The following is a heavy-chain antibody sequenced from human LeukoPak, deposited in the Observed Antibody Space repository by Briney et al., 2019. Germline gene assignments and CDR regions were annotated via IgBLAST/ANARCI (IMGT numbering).Heavy chain of an antibody. V-gene: IGHV4-39*07. CDR2: IYYSGTT. J-gene: IGHJ2*01. Sequence: PSETLSLTCTMSGDSISTTSYFWAWIRQPPGEGLEWIGSIYYSGTTYFNSSLKSRVTISVDTSKNQFSLKLSSVTAADTAVYYCARVSSSFYWYFDLWGRGTLVTVSS. CDR3: ARVSSSFYWYFDL. CDR1: GDSISTTSYF. D-gene: IGHD6-6*01.